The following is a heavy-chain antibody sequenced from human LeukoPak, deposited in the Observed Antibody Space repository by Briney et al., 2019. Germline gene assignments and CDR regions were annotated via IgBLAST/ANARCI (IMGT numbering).Heavy chain of an antibody. CDR1: GGSFSGYY. D-gene: IGHD2-21*01. J-gene: IGHJ5*02. CDR3: ARVILAIYSYNWFDP. CDR2: INHSGST. V-gene: IGHV4-34*01. Sequence: PSETLSLTCAVYGGSFSGYYWSWIRQPPGKGLEWIGEINHSGSTNYNPSLKSRVTISVDTSKNQFSLKLSSVTAAGTAVYYCARVILAIYSYNWFDPWGQGTLVTVSS.